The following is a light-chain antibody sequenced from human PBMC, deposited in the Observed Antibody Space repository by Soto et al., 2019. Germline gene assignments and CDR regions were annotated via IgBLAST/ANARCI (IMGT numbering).Light chain of an antibody. CDR2: DAS. Sequence: DIQMTQSPSTLSASVGDRVTITCRASQSISSWLAWYQQKPGKAPKILIYDASSLESGVPSRFCGSGSGTEFGLAIRCLQPDDFATYYGQQYSSYSVPFGQGNKVEIK. V-gene: IGKV1-5*01. CDR1: QSISSW. CDR3: QQYSSYSVP. J-gene: IGKJ1*01.